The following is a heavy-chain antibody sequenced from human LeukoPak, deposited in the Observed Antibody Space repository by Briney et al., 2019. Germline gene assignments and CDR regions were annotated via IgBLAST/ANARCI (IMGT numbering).Heavy chain of an antibody. CDR1: GFTFSSYW. V-gene: IGHV3-74*01. CDR3: ARGGSSSWYGS. D-gene: IGHD6-13*01. Sequence: GRSLRLSCAASGFTFSSYWMHWARQAPGKGLVWVSRINSDGSTTSHADSVKGRFTISRDNAKNTLFLQMNSLRAEDTAVYYCARGGSSSWYGSWGQRTLVTVSS. CDR2: INSDGSTT. J-gene: IGHJ5*01.